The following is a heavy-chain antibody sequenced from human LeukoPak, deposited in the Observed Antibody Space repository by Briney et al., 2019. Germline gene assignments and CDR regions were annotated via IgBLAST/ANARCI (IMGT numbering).Heavy chain of an antibody. CDR1: GYTFTSYW. J-gene: IGHJ5*02. Sequence: GESLKISCQSCGYTFTSYWIGWVRQMPGNGLQWMGIIYPGDSDTTYSPSFQGQVTISADKSISTAYLQWSSLKASDTAIYYCARLIVGSSSTGWFDPWGQGTLVTVSS. V-gene: IGHV5-51*01. D-gene: IGHD6-6*01. CDR3: ARLIVGSSSTGWFDP. CDR2: IYPGDSDT.